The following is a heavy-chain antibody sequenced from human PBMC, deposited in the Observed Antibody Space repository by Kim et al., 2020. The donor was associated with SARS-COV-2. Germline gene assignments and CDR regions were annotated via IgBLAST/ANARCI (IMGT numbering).Heavy chain of an antibody. CDR1: GFTFSSYA. V-gene: IGHV3-30*04. J-gene: IGHJ4*02. CDR3: AREASFWFNYYDSSGYTDY. Sequence: SLRLSCAASGFTFSSYAMHWVRQAPGKGLEWVAVISYDGSNKYYADSVKGRFTISRDNSKNTLYLQMNSLRAEDTAVYYCAREASFWFNYYDSSGYTDYWGQGTLVTVSS. CDR2: ISYDGSNK. D-gene: IGHD3-22*01.